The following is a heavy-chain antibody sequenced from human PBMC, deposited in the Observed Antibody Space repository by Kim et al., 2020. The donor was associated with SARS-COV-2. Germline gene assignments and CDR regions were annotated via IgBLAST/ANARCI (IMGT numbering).Heavy chain of an antibody. CDR3: ARDYYDSSGYYFLGYFDL. V-gene: IGHV4-31*03. D-gene: IGHD3-22*01. CDR1: GGSISSGGYY. CDR2: IYYSGST. Sequence: SETLSLTCTVSGGSISSGGYYWSWIRQHPGKGLEWIGYIYYSGSTYYNPSLKSRVTISVDTSKNQFSLKLSSVTAADTAVYYCARDYYDSSGYYFLGYFDLWGRGTLVTVSS. J-gene: IGHJ2*01.